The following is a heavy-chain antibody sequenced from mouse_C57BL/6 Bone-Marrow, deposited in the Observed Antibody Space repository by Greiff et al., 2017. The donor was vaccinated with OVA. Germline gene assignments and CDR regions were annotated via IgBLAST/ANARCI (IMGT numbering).Heavy chain of an antibody. CDR2: IYPRSGNT. J-gene: IGHJ3*01. CDR1: GYTFTSYG. V-gene: IGHV1-81*01. D-gene: IGHD3-3*01. Sequence: QVQLQQSGAELARPGASVKLSCKASGYTFTSYGISWVKQRTGQGLEWIGEIYPRSGNTYYNEKFKGKATLTADKSSSTAYMELRSLTSEDSAVYFCAESYWFAYWGQGTLVTVSA. CDR3: AESYWFAY.